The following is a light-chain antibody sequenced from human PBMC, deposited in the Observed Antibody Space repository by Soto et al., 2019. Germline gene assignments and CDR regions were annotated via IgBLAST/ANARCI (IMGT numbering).Light chain of an antibody. Sequence: QSVLTQPPSASGTPGQRVTISCSGSSSNIGSKTVNWYQQLPGTAPKLLIYSNYQRPSGVPDRFSGSKSGPSTSLAISGLQSVNEADYYCSAWNASLNGYVFGTGTKVTVL. V-gene: IGLV1-44*01. CDR2: SNY. J-gene: IGLJ1*01. CDR3: SAWNASLNGYV. CDR1: SSNIGSKT.